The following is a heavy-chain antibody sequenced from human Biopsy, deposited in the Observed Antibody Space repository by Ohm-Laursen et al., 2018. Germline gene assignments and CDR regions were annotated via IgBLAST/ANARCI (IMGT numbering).Heavy chain of an antibody. CDR2: IIPILRTT. CDR3: AREAIGYQLPCDD. D-gene: IGHD2-15*01. J-gene: IGHJ4*02. V-gene: IGHV1-69*04. CDR1: TGTFDSYG. Sequence: ASVKVSCKTSTGTFDSYGVTWVRQAPGQGLEWMGRIIPILRTTTYAPKFQGRVTFTADKSSSTAYLELSSLTSEDTAMFYCAREAIGYQLPCDDWGQGTLVTVSS.